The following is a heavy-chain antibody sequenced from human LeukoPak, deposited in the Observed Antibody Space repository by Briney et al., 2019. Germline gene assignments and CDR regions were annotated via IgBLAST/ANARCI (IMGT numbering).Heavy chain of an antibody. J-gene: IGHJ4*02. CDR2: IRYDGSNK. D-gene: IGHD2-2*01. CDR1: GFTFSSYG. V-gene: IGHV3-30*02. Sequence: PAGSLRLSCAASGFTFSSYGMHWVRQAPGKGLEWVAFIRYDGSNKYYADSVKGRFTISRDNSKSTLYLQMNSLRPEDTAVYYCAKDVVWYCSSTSCSSPGYWGQGSLVTVSS. CDR3: AKDVVWYCSSTSCSSPGY.